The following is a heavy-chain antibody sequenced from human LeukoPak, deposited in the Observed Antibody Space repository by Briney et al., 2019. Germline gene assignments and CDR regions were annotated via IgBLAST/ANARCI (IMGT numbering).Heavy chain of an antibody. J-gene: IGHJ4*02. CDR2: LFGRGRT. CDR1: GFTVGSNY. Sequence: GGSLRLSWAPSGFTVGSNYMNWVRQARGKGLECVSILFGRGRTYYADPVKGRFTISRDNSKNTLFLQMNNMRTEDSAIYYCVRVRSSSWYFDLWGQGTLVTVSS. D-gene: IGHD6-13*01. V-gene: IGHV3-66*02. CDR3: VRVRSSSWYFDL.